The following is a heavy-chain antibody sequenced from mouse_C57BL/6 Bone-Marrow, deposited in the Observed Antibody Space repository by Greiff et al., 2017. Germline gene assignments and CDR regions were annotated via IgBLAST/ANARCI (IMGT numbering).Heavy chain of an antibody. V-gene: IGHV2-6*01. CDR2: IWGVGST. CDR1: GFSLTSYG. D-gene: IGHD1-1*02. J-gene: IGHJ4*01. CDR3: ARYGKGYAMDY. Sequence: QVQLQQSGPGLVAPSQSLSITCTVSGFSLTSYGVDWVRQSPGKGLEWLGVIWGVGSTNYNSALKSRLSISKDNAKSQVFLKMNSLQTDDTAMYYCARYGKGYAMDYWGQGTSVTVSS.